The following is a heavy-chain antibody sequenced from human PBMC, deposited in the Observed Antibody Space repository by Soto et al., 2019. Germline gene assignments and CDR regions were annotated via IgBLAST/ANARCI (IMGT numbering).Heavy chain of an antibody. D-gene: IGHD2-21*02. V-gene: IGHV3-30*18. CDR3: AKDKVPVVVTAPFDY. CDR2: ISYAGSNK. CDR1: GFTFSSYG. J-gene: IGHJ4*02. Sequence: QVQLVESGGGVVQPGRSLRLSCAASGFTFSSYGMHWVRQSPGKGLVWVAVISYAGSNKYYADSVKGRFTISRDNSKNTLYLQMNSLRAEDTAVYYCAKDKVPVVVTAPFDYWGQGTLVTVSS.